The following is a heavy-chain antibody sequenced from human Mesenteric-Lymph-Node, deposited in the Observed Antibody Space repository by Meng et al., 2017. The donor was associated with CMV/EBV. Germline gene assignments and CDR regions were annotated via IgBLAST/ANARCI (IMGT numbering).Heavy chain of an antibody. CDR2: IFHSGIT. V-gene: IGHV4-4*02. Sequence: CAGSGGTIRNNNWWSWVRQPPGKGLEWIGEIFHSGITKYNPSLKSRVTISVDKSKNQFFLKLSSVTAADTAVYYCARHIGSSQGGYWGQGTLVTVSS. CDR1: GGTIRNNNW. D-gene: IGHD6-13*01. CDR3: ARHIGSSQGGY. J-gene: IGHJ4*02.